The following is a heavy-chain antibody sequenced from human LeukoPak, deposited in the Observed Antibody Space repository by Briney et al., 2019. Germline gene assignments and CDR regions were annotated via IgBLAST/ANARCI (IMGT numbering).Heavy chain of an antibody. J-gene: IGHJ5*02. CDR3: ARSDSLMVRGLINP. Sequence: PGGSLRLSCAASGFTVSSNYMSWVRQAPGKGLEWVSVIYSGGSTYYADSVKGRFTISRDNSKNTLYLRMNSLRAEDTAVYYCARSDSLMVRGLINPWSQGTLVTVSS. CDR2: IYSGGST. V-gene: IGHV3-66*01. D-gene: IGHD3-10*01. CDR1: GFTVSSNY.